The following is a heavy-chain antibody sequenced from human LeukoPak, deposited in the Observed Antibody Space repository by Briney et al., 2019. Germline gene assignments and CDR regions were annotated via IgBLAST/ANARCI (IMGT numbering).Heavy chain of an antibody. CDR2: IYYSGST. J-gene: IGHJ4*02. CDR3: ARSAAGLVRFFDY. V-gene: IGHV4-31*03. Sequence: SQTLSLTCTVSGDSISRGGYCWSWIRQHSGKGLEWIGYIYYSGSTYYNPSLKSRVTISLDTSKNQFYLELRSVTVADTAVYCARSAAGLVRFFDYWGQGTLVTVSS. CDR1: GDSISRGGYC. D-gene: IGHD6-19*01.